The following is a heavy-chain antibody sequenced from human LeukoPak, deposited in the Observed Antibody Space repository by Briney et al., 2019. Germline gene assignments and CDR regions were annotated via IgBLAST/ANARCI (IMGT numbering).Heavy chain of an antibody. CDR3: AGELTTTDAFDI. J-gene: IGHJ3*02. Sequence: GRSLRLSCAASGFTFSSYAMHWVRQAPGKGLEWVAVISYDGSNKYYADSLKGRFTISRDNSKNTLYLQMNSLRAEDTAVYYCAGELTTTDAFDIWGQGTMVTVSP. CDR2: ISYDGSNK. V-gene: IGHV3-30-3*01. D-gene: IGHD4-17*01. CDR1: GFTFSSYA.